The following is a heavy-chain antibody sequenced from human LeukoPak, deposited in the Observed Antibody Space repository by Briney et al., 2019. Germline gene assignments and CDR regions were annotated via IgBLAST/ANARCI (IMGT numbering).Heavy chain of an antibody. D-gene: IGHD2-2*01. CDR3: ARGGVPAAPKGYRQYNWFDP. Sequence: GASVKVSCKASGYSFTSHYMHWVRQAPGQGLEWMGWINPNSGGTNYAQKFQGRVTMTRDTSISTAYMELSRLRSDDTAVYYCARGGVPAAPKGYRQYNWFDPWGQGTLVTVSS. V-gene: IGHV1-2*02. J-gene: IGHJ5*02. CDR1: GYSFTSHY. CDR2: INPNSGGT.